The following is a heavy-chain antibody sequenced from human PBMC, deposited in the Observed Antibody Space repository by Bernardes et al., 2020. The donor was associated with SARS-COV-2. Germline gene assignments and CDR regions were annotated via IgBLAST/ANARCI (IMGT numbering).Heavy chain of an antibody. D-gene: IGHD3-3*01. V-gene: IGHV3-11*01. CDR3: ARGYQNTIFGAGSYYNMDV. Sequence: GGSLRLSCAASGFTFSDYYMNWIRQAPGKGLEWVSFISSSGSTIYYADSVKGRFTISRDNAKNSLYLQMNSLTAEDTAVYYCARGYQNTIFGAGSYYNMDVWGQGTTVTVSS. CDR1: GFTFSDYY. CDR2: ISSSGSTI. J-gene: IGHJ6*02.